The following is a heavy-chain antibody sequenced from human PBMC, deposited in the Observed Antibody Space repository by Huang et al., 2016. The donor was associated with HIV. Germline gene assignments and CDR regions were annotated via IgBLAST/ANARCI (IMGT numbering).Heavy chain of an antibody. V-gene: IGHV5-51*01. CDR1: GYSFSSYW. CDR2: SVPDDSDT. CDR3: ARRFSSSSGYFDY. D-gene: IGHD6-6*01. Sequence: VQLVQSGAEVKKPGESLKISCKGSGYSFSSYWIAWVRQMPGKGLEWMGISVPDDSDTTYSPSLGGQGTISADKAIGTAYLQWSSLKASDTAMYYCARRFSSSSGYFDYWGQGSLVTVSS. J-gene: IGHJ4*02.